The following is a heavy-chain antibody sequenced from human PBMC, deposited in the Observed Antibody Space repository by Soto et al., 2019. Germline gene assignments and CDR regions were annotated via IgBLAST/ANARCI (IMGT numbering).Heavy chain of an antibody. CDR1: GFTFSSYE. D-gene: IGHD6-6*01. Sequence: GGSLRLSCAASGFTFSSYEMNWVRQAPGKGLEWVSYISSSGSTIYSADSVKGRFTISRDNAKNSLYLQMNSLRAEDTAVYYCARDPLWRAEQLVAEYFQPWGQGTLVTVSS. CDR2: ISSSGSTI. J-gene: IGHJ1*01. CDR3: ARDPLWRAEQLVAEYFQP. V-gene: IGHV3-48*03.